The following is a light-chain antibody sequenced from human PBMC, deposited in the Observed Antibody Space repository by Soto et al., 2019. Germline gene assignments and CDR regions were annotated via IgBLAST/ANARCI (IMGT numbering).Light chain of an antibody. J-gene: IGKJ1*01. V-gene: IGKV1-5*01. CDR2: EGS. CDR1: QNIKNW. Sequence: DMQMTQSPSTLSASVGDRVTITCRASQNIKNWLAWYQQRPGQAPKLLISEGSSLESGVPSTFSGTASGTEFTLTISSLQPDDFATYYCQQYNSFPWTFGQGTKVDIK. CDR3: QQYNSFPWT.